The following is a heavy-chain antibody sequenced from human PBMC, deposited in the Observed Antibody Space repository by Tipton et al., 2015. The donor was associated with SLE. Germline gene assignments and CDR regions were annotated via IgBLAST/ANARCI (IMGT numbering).Heavy chain of an antibody. CDR1: GYTFTSYY. CDR3: ARGVGYSGD. CDR2: MNPNSGNT. Sequence: QVQLVQSGAEVKKPGASVKVSCKASGYTFTSYYINWVRQATGQGLEWMGWMNPNSGNTGYAQKFQGRVTMTKNTSVSTAYMELGSLKSEDTAMYYCARGVGYSGDWGQGTLVTVSS. V-gene: IGHV1-8*02. D-gene: IGHD1-26*01. J-gene: IGHJ4*02.